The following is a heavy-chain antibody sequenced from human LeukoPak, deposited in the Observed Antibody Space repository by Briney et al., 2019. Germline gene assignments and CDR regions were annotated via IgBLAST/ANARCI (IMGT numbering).Heavy chain of an antibody. J-gene: IGHJ4*02. CDR3: ARAKDDHYDFRSAGQGVYDY. Sequence: GGSLRLSCAASGFTFSSYWMHWVRQAPGKGLVWVSRINTDGSSTSYADSVKGRFTISRDNAKNTLYLQMNSLRAEDTAVYYCARAKDDHYDFRSAGQGVYDYWGQGTLVTVSS. CDR1: GFTFSSYW. CDR2: INTDGSST. D-gene: IGHD3-3*01. V-gene: IGHV3-74*01.